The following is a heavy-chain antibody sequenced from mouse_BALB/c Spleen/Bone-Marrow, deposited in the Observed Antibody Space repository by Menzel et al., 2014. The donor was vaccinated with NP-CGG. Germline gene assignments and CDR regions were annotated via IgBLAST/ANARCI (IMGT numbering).Heavy chain of an antibody. V-gene: IGHV1S135*01. J-gene: IGHJ3*01. CDR3: ARRVITTGPGFAY. Sequence: VQLKHSGPELMKPGASVKISCKASGYSFTNYYIHWVKQSHGKSLEWIGYIDPFNGVTTYNQKFKGKATLTVDKSSNTAYMHLSSLTSEDSAVFYCARRVITTGPGFAYWGQGTLVTVSA. D-gene: IGHD2-4*01. CDR2: IDPFNGVT. CDR1: GYSFTNYY.